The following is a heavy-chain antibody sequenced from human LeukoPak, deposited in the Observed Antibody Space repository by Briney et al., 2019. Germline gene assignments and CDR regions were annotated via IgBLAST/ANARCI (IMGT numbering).Heavy chain of an antibody. CDR2: IYYSGST. V-gene: IGHV4-30-4*01. D-gene: IGHD4-17*01. Sequence: PSQTLSLTCTVSGGSISSGDYYWSWIRQPPGKGLEWIGYIYYSGSTYYNPSLKSRVTISVDTSKNQFSLKLSPVTAADTAVYYCARVGLGDPTDYYYYGMDVWGQGTTVTVSS. CDR1: GGSISSGDYY. CDR3: ARVGLGDPTDYYYYGMDV. J-gene: IGHJ6*02.